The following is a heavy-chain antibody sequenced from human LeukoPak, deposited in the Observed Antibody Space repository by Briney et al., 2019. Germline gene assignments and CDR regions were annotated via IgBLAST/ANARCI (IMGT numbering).Heavy chain of an antibody. Sequence: SVKVSCKASGGTFSSYAISWVRQAPGQGLEWMGGIIPIFGTANYAQKFQGRVTITADKSTSTAYMELGSLRSEDTAVYYCASTTAARGDFDYWGQGTLVTVSS. CDR1: GGTFSSYA. D-gene: IGHD4-11*01. V-gene: IGHV1-69*06. J-gene: IGHJ4*02. CDR2: IIPIFGTA. CDR3: ASTTAARGDFDY.